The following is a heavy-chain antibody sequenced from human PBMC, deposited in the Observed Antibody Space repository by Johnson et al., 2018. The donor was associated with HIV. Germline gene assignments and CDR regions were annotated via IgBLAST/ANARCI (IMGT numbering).Heavy chain of an antibody. CDR2: ISYDGSYK. V-gene: IGHV3-30-3*01. CDR1: GFTFSSYA. J-gene: IGHJ3*02. CDR3: ARTPRPYYYDSSDGAFDI. D-gene: IGHD3-22*01. Sequence: QVQLVESGGGVVQPGRSLSLSCAASGFTFSSYAMYWVRQAPGKGLEWVTVISYDGSYKYYADSVKGRFTISRDNSKNTLSLHMNSLRAEDTAVFYCARTPRPYYYDSSDGAFDIWGQGTMVTVSS.